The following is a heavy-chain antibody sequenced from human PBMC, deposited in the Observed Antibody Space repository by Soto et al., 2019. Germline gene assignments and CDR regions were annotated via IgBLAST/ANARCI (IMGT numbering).Heavy chain of an antibody. CDR3: ARDLGSDSGGHSGAD. D-gene: IGHD3-22*01. CDR1: GFTVSSNY. V-gene: IGHV3-53*02. Sequence: EVQLVETGGGLIQPRGSLRLSCAASGFTVSSNYMSWVRQAPGKGLEWVSVIYRDGNTYYADSVKGRFTISRDNSKNTLYLQMNSLRAEGTAVYYCARDLGSDSGGHSGADWGRGTLVTVSA. J-gene: IGHJ4*02. CDR2: IYRDGNT.